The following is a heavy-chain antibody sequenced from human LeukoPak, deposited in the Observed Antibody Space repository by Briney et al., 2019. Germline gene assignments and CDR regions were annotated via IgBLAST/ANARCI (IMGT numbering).Heavy chain of an antibody. CDR3: ARAAYCGGDCFENFDY. V-gene: IGHV4-59*08. CDR2: IYYSGST. CDR1: GGSITTYF. Sequence: PSETLSLTCTVSGGSITTYFWSWIRQPPGKGLEWIAYIYYSGSTNYNPSLKSRVTISVDTSKNQFSLKLSSVTAADTAVYYCARAAYCGGDCFENFDYWGQGTLVAVSS. J-gene: IGHJ4*02. D-gene: IGHD2-21*02.